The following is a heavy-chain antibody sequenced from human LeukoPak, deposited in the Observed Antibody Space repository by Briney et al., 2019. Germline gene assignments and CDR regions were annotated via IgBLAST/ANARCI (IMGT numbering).Heavy chain of an antibody. CDR3: ARVWFGELSNFDY. CDR2: INPDSGGT. J-gene: IGHJ4*02. V-gene: IGHV1-2*02. CDR1: GYTFTGYY. Sequence: APVKVSCKASGYTFTGYYIHWVRQAPGQGLEWMGWINPDSGGTNYAQKFQGRVTMTRDTSISTAYMELSRLRSDDTAVYYCARVWFGELSNFDYWGQGTLVTVSS. D-gene: IGHD3-10*01.